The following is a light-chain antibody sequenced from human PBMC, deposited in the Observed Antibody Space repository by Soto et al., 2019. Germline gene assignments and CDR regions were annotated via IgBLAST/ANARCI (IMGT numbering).Light chain of an antibody. CDR1: QSISDW. J-gene: IGKJ1*01. Sequence: DIQMTQSPSTLSASVGDRVTITCRASQSISDWLVWYQQKPGKAPKLLIYKASNLESGVPSRFSASGSVKEFTLTISSLQPEDFATYYCQQYFSYSQTFGQGTKVEIK. V-gene: IGKV1-5*03. CDR2: KAS. CDR3: QQYFSYSQT.